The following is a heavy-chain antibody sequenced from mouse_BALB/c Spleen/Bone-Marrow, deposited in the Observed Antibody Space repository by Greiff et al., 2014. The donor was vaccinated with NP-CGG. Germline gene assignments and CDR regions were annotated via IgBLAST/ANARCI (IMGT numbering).Heavy chain of an antibody. J-gene: IGHJ4*01. CDR1: GFSLTSYG. V-gene: IGHV2-9*02. CDR2: IWAGGST. D-gene: IGHD1-1*01. Sequence: VKLVESGPGLAAPSQSLSITCTVSGFSLTSYGVHWVRQPPGKGLEWLGVIWAGGSTNYNSALMSRLSISKDNSKSQVFLKMNSLQIDDTAMYYCARGGLRRPAMDYWGQGTSVTVSS. CDR3: ARGGLRRPAMDY.